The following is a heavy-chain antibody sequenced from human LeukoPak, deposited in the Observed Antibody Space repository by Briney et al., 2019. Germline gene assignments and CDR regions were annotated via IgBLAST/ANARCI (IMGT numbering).Heavy chain of an antibody. V-gene: IGHV1-69*05. J-gene: IGHJ4*02. CDR3: ARETTVTRSFDY. CDR1: GYTFTSYG. CDR2: IIPIFGTA. D-gene: IGHD4-17*01. Sequence: ASVKVSCKASGYTFTSYGISWVRQAPGQGLEWMGGIIPIFGTANYAQKFQGRVTITTDESTSTAYMELSSLRSEDTAVYYCARETTVTRSFDYWGQGTLVTVSS.